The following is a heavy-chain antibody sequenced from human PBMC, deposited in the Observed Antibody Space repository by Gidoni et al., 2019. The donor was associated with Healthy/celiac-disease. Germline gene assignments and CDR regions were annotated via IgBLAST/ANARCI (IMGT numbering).Heavy chain of an antibody. CDR2: MNPNSGNT. CDR3: ARVRSAWSGRDAFDI. Sequence: QVQLVQSGAEVKTPGASVKVSCKASGYTFTSYDIHWVRQATGQGLEWMGWMNPNSGNTGYAQKFQGRVTMTRNTSISTAYMELSSLRSEDTAVYYCARVRSAWSGRDAFDIWGQGTMVTVSS. J-gene: IGHJ3*02. CDR1: GYTFTSYD. V-gene: IGHV1-8*01. D-gene: IGHD3-3*01.